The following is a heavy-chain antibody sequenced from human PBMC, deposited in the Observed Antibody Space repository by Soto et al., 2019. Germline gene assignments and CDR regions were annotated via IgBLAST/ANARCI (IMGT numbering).Heavy chain of an antibody. V-gene: IGHV3-23*01. CDR3: AKRWVGQIVGVPAAVDY. CDR2: ISGSGDST. Sequence: EVPLLESGGGFVQPGGSLRLSCAASGFTFSSYAMSWVRQAPGKGLEWVSTISGSGDSTYYADSVKGRFTISRDNSKNTLYLQMNSLRAEDTAVYYCAKRWVGQIVGVPAAVDYWGQGTLVTVSS. D-gene: IGHD2-2*01. J-gene: IGHJ4*02. CDR1: GFTFSSYA.